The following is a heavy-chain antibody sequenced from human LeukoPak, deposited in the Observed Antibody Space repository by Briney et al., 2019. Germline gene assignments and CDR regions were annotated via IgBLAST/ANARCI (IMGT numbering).Heavy chain of an antibody. V-gene: IGHV4-59*08. Sequence: SETLSLTCSVSGGSMNSYYWSWIRQSPGKGLEWIGYIYYSGSTNYNPSLKSRVTISVDTSKNQLSLKLSSMTAADTAVYYCARHVWLQPFDYWGQGTLVTVSS. J-gene: IGHJ4*02. CDR1: GGSMNSYY. CDR2: IYYSGST. CDR3: ARHVWLQPFDY. D-gene: IGHD3-9*01.